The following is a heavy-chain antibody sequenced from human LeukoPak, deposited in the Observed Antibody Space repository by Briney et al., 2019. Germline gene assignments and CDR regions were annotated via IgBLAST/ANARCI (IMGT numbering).Heavy chain of an antibody. J-gene: IGHJ4*02. CDR2: ISGSGGST. Sequence: GGSLRLSCAASGFTFSSYAMSWVRQAPGKGLEWVSAISGSGGSTYYADSVKGRFTISRDNSKNTLYLQMNSLRAEDTAVYCCAKDPWFGELFGYWGQGTLVTVSS. CDR3: AKDPWFGELFGY. V-gene: IGHV3-23*01. D-gene: IGHD3-10*01. CDR1: GFTFSSYA.